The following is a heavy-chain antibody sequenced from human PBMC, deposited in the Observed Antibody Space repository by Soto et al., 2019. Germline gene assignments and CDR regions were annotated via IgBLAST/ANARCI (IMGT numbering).Heavy chain of an antibody. V-gene: IGHV3-23*01. CDR1: GFTFSSYA. CDR3: AKGQTAIVRAGTDY. CDR2: ISGSGGST. D-gene: IGHD5-18*01. J-gene: IGHJ4*02. Sequence: EVQLLESGGGLVQPGGSLRLSCAASGFTFSSYAMSWVRQAPGKGLEWVSAISGSGGSTYYADSVKGRFTISRDNSKNTLYLQINSLRAEDTAVYYCAKGQTAIVRAGTDYWGQGTLVTVSS.